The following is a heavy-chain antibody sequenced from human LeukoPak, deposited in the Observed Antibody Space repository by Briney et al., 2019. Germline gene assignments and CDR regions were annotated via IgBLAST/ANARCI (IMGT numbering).Heavy chain of an antibody. V-gene: IGHV5-51*01. D-gene: IGHD3-3*01. CDR3: ARQNYDFWSGLPYYYYYMDV. Sequence: RGESLKISCKTSGYKFSDYWIGWVRQMPGKGLEWMGIIYPGDSDLRYSPSFQGQVTISADKSISTAYLHWSSLEASDTAMYYCARQNYDFWSGLPYYYYYMDVWGKGTTVTVSS. CDR2: IYPGDSDL. J-gene: IGHJ6*03. CDR1: GYKFSDYW.